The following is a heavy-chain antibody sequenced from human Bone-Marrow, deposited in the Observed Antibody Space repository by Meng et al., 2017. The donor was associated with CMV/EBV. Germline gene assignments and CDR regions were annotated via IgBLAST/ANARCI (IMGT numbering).Heavy chain of an antibody. Sequence: ASVKVSCKASGYTFTSYVISWVRQAPGQGLEWMGWISAYNGNTNYAQKLQGRVTMTTDTTTSTAYMELRSLRSDETAVYYGGRDRGAGKGGLKMIVVVPAASDAFDIWGQGTMVTVSS. CDR2: ISAYNGNT. V-gene: IGHV1-18*01. CDR1: GYTFTSYV. D-gene: IGHD2-2*01. J-gene: IGHJ3*02. CDR3: GRDRGAGKGGLKMIVVVPAASDAFDI.